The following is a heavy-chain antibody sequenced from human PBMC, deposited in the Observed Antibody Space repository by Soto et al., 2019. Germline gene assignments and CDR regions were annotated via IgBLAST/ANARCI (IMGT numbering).Heavy chain of an antibody. J-gene: IGHJ4*02. CDR3: ERWGGNDRDYSSSSYYDFDY. D-gene: IGHD3-22*01. CDR2: IYYSGST. CDR1: GGSISSGGYY. Sequence: SETLSLTCTVSGGSISSGGYYWSWIRQHPGKGLEWIGYIYYSGSTYYNPSLKSRVTISVDTSKNQFSLKLSSVTAADTAVYYCERWGGNDRDYSSSSYYDFDYWGQGTLVTVSS. V-gene: IGHV4-31*03.